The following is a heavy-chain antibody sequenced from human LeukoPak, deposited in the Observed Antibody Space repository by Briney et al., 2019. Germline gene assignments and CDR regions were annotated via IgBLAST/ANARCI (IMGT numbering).Heavy chain of an antibody. J-gene: IGHJ4*02. Sequence: GASVKVSCKASGYTFTGYYMHWVRQAPGQGLEWMGWINPNSGGTNYAQKFQGRVTMTRDTSISTAYMELSRLRSDDTAVYYCARDPSYYDFWSGYQHTLDYWGQGTLVTVSS. D-gene: IGHD3-3*01. V-gene: IGHV1-2*02. CDR1: GYTFTGYY. CDR2: INPNSGGT. CDR3: ARDPSYYDFWSGYQHTLDY.